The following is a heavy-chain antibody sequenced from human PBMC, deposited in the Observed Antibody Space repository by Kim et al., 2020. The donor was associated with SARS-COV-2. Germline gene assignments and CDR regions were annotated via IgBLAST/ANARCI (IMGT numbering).Heavy chain of an antibody. J-gene: IGHJ6*03. CDR1: GFSFTAST. V-gene: IGHV3-30-3*01. Sequence: GGSLRLSCTASGFSFTASTMHWVRQAPGKGLEWVALITYDATTKYYAYSAKGRFTVSSDTSNNTLSLELSSQSSEDKAASYCARDPYCTGATCYCYMDV. CDR3: ARDPYCTGATCYCYMDV. CDR2: ITYDATTK. D-gene: IGHD2-15*01.